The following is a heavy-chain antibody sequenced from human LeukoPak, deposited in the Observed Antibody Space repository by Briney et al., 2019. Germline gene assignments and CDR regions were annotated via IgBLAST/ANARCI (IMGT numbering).Heavy chain of an antibody. CDR1: GGTFSSYA. D-gene: IGHD1-1*01. Sequence: SVKVSCKASGGTFSSYAISWVRQAPGQRLEWMGRVIPIFGTANYAQKFQGRVTITTDESTSTAYMELSSLRSEDTAVYYCARVNWNDVGFDYWGQGTLVTVSS. V-gene: IGHV1-69*05. CDR2: VIPIFGTA. CDR3: ARVNWNDVGFDY. J-gene: IGHJ4*02.